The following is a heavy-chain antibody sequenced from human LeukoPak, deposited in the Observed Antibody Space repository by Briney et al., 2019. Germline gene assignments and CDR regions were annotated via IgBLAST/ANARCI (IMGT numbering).Heavy chain of an antibody. CDR1: GFTFSSYS. CDR2: ISSSSSTI. J-gene: IGHJ3*02. D-gene: IGHD6-13*01. CDR3: ARVSKQLTDAFDI. Sequence: GGSLRLSCAASGFTFSSYSMNWVRQAPGKGLEWVSSISSSSSTIYYADSVKGRFTISRDNAKNSLYLQMNSLRAEDTAVYYCARVSKQLTDAFDIWGQGTMVTVSS. V-gene: IGHV3-48*01.